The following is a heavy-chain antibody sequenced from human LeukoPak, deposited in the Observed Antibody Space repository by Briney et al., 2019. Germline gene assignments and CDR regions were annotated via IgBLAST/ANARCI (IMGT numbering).Heavy chain of an antibody. J-gene: IGHJ6*03. V-gene: IGHV4-4*07. Sequence: SETLSLTCTASGGSISSYYWSWIRQPAGKGLEWIGRIYTSGSTNYNPSLKSRVTMSVDTSKNQFSLKLSSVTAADTAVYYCARATYDGYYYYYMDVWGKGTTVTVSS. CDR3: ARATYDGYYYYYMDV. CDR2: IYTSGST. CDR1: GGSISSYY. D-gene: IGHD3-22*01.